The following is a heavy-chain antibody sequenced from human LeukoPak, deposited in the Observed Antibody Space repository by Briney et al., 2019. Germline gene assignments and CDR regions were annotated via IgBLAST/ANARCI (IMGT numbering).Heavy chain of an antibody. CDR1: GYTSTSYG. CDR2: ISAYNGNT. J-gene: IGHJ3*02. D-gene: IGHD3-22*01. Sequence: ASVKVSCKASGYTSTSYGISWVRQAPGQGLEWMGWISAYNGNTNYAQKLQGRVTMTTDTSTGTAYMELRSLRSDDTAVYYCARQSSGALAFDIWGQGTMVTVSS. CDR3: ARQSSGALAFDI. V-gene: IGHV1-18*01.